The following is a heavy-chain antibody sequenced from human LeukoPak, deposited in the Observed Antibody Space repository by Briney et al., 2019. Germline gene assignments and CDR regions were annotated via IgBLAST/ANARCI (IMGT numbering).Heavy chain of an antibody. J-gene: IGHJ4*02. V-gene: IGHV1-24*01. Sequence: ASGKLSCKVSGYTLTELSMHWVRQAPGTRLEWMGGFDLEDGVTVYAQTIQGRITMTEDTSTDTAYMELSSLRSEDTAVYYCATSPRIVAAGSGYWGQGTLVTVSA. CDR1: GYTLTELS. CDR2: FDLEDGVT. CDR3: ATSPRIVAAGSGY. D-gene: IGHD6-13*01.